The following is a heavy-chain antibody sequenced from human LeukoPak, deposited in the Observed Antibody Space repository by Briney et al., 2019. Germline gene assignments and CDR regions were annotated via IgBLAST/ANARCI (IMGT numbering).Heavy chain of an antibody. Sequence: GASVKVSCKASGFTFTSSAVQWVRQARGQRREGIGWIGVGSGNTNYAQKFQERVTITRDMSTSTAYMELSSLRSEDTAVYYCAASPDYYDSSGYSYYFDYWGQGTLVTVSS. J-gene: IGHJ4*02. CDR3: AASPDYYDSSGYSYYFDY. V-gene: IGHV1-58*01. D-gene: IGHD3-22*01. CDR1: GFTFTSSA. CDR2: IGVGSGNT.